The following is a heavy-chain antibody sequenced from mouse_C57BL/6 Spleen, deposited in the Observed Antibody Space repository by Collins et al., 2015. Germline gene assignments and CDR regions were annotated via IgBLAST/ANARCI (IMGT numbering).Heavy chain of an antibody. CDR2: INTYTGEP. D-gene: IGHD1-1*01. J-gene: IGHJ1*01. CDR3: ARDYYGSSYWYFDV. Sequence: QIQLVQSGPELKKPGETVKISCKASGYTFTNYGMNWVKQAPGKGLKWMGWINTYTGEPTYADDFKGRFAFSLETSASTAYLQINNLKNEDTATYFCARDYYGSSYWYFDVWGAGTTVTVSS. CDR1: GYTFTNYG. V-gene: IGHV9-3-1*01.